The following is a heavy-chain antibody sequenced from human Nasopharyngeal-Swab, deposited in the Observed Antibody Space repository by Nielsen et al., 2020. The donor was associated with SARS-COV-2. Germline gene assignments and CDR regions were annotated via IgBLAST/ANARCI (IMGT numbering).Heavy chain of an antibody. D-gene: IGHD6-19*01. CDR1: GYTFTSYG. V-gene: IGHV1-18*01. Sequence: ASVKVSCKASGYTFTSYGIRWVRQAPGQGLEWMGWISAYNGNTNYAQKLQGRVTMTIDTSRSTAYMELRSLRSDDTAVYYCARDSAGSSYNSGWYAASFDIWGQGTMVTVSS. J-gene: IGHJ3*02. CDR3: ARDSAGSSYNSGWYAASFDI. CDR2: ISAYNGNT.